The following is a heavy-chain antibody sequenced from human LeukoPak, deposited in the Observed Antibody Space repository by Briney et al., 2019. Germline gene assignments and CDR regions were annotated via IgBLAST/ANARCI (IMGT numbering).Heavy chain of an antibody. CDR2: KFYPGSNK. J-gene: IGHJ2*01. CDR1: GFTFSSYG. V-gene: IGHV3-30*18. CDR3: AKAGLGAEMGTTEIIWYFDL. D-gene: IGHD5-24*01. Sequence: GGSLRLSCAASGFTFSSYGMHWVRQAPGKGLEWVAVKFYPGSNKYYADSVKGRFTISRDNSKNTLYLQMNSLRAEDTAVYYCAKAGLGAEMGTTEIIWYFDLWGRGTLVSVSS.